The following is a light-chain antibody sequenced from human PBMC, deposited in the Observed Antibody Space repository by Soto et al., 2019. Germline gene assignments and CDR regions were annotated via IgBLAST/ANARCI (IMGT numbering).Light chain of an antibody. CDR1: QSVSSY. CDR3: QQRSNWWWT. J-gene: IGKJ1*01. V-gene: IGKV3-11*01. Sequence: EIVLTQSPATLSLSPGERATLSCRASQSVSSYLAWYRQKPGQAPRLLIYDASNRATGIPARFSGSGSGTDFTLTISSLEPEDFAVYYCQQRSNWWWTFGQGTKVEIK. CDR2: DAS.